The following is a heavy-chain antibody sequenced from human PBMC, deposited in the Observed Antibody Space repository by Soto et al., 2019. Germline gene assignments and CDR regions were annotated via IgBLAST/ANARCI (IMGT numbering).Heavy chain of an antibody. CDR1: GGSISSSYW. J-gene: IGHJ4*02. CDR3: VTSLNYDFWRDGGRHYYFDY. CDR2: IYHSGST. D-gene: IGHD3-3*01. V-gene: IGHV4-4*02. Sequence: SETLSLTCAVSGGSISSSYWWNWVRQPPGKGLEWIGKIYHSGSTNYNPSLKNRVTISVDKSNTQFSLRLSSVTAADTGVYFCVTSLNYDFWRDGGRHYYFDYWGQGTLVTVSS.